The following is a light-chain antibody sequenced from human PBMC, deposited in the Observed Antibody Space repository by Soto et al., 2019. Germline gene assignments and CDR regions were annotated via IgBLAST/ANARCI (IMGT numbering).Light chain of an antibody. Sequence: DIQMTQSPSTLSASVGDRVTITCRASQSISSWLAWYQQKPRKAPKLLIYDASSLESGVPSRFSGRGSGTEFTVTISRLQPDDFASYYCQQYNSLGTFGQGTKVDIK. CDR2: DAS. J-gene: IGKJ2*01. CDR3: QQYNSLGT. V-gene: IGKV1-5*01. CDR1: QSISSW.